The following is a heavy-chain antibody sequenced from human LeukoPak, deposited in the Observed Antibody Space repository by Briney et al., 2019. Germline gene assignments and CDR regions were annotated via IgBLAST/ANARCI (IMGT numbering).Heavy chain of an antibody. V-gene: IGHV1-69*05. CDR3: ASGRVRGVVHDAFDI. CDR1: GGTFSSYA. CDR2: IIPIFGTA. D-gene: IGHD3-10*01. Sequence: SVKVSCKASGGTFSSYAISWVRQAPGQGLEWMGRIIPIFGTANYAQKFQGRVTITTDESTSTAYMELSSLRSEDTAVYYCASGRVRGVVHDAFDIWGQGTMVTVSS. J-gene: IGHJ3*02.